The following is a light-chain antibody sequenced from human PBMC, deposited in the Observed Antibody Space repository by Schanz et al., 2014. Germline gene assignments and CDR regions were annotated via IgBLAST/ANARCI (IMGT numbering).Light chain of an antibody. J-gene: IGKJ4*01. CDR1: QSVSSSY. V-gene: IGKV3-11*01. Sequence: EIVLTQSPGTLSLSPGERATLSCRASQSVSSSYLAWYQQKPGQAPRLLVFDASNRATGIPARFSGSGSGTDFTLTISSLEPEDFAVYYCQQRSNWPPGSTFGGGTKVEIK. CDR2: DAS. CDR3: QQRSNWPPGST.